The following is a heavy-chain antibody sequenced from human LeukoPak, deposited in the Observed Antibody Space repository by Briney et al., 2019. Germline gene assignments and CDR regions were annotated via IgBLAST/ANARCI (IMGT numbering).Heavy chain of an antibody. J-gene: IGHJ5*02. CDR1: GFTFSSYA. Sequence: GGSLRLSCAASGFTFSSYAMHWVRQAPGKGLEWVAVISYDGSNKYYADSVKGRFTISRDNSKNTLYLQMNSLRAEDTAVYYCARDLDWFDPWGQGTLVTVSS. CDR2: ISYDGSNK. V-gene: IGHV3-30-3*01. CDR3: ARDLDWFDP.